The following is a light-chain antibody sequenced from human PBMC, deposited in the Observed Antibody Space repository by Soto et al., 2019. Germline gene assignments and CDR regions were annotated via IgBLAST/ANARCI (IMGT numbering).Light chain of an antibody. CDR2: GAS. V-gene: IGKV3-20*01. Sequence: EIVLTQSPGTLSLSPGEEATLSCRASQSFGGTSLAWYQQQPGQSPRLLIYGASSRATGILDRFSGSGSGTDFTLTISRLEPEDFAVYYCQQYGSSPSGRFGQGTKVEIK. CDR1: QSFGGTS. CDR3: QQYGSSPSGR. J-gene: IGKJ1*01.